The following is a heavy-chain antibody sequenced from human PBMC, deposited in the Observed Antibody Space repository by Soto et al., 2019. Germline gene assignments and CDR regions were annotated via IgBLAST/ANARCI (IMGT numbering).Heavy chain of an antibody. Sequence: PSETLSLTCNVSGGSISSNYWSWIRQPPGKGLEWIGYIYFTGSTNYNPSLKSRLTISRDTSKNQFSLKLTSVTAADTAVYYCARATANWNYNYWGQGTLVTVSS. V-gene: IGHV4-59*01. CDR1: GGSISSNY. D-gene: IGHD1-7*01. CDR3: ARATANWNYNY. CDR2: IYFTGST. J-gene: IGHJ4*02.